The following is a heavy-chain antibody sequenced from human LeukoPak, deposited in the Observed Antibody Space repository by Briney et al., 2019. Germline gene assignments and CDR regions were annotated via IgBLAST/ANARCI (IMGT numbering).Heavy chain of an antibody. V-gene: IGHV1-2*02. CDR1: GYTFTGYY. CDR3: ARDSYYDNSGPVYD. CDR2: INPNSGGT. D-gene: IGHD3-22*01. J-gene: IGHJ4*02. Sequence: GASVKVSCKASGYTFTGYYIHWVRQAPGQGLEWMGWINPNSGGTNYAQKFQGRVTMTRDTSIGTAYMELSRLRSDDTAVYYCARDSYYDNSGPVYDWGQGTLVTVSS.